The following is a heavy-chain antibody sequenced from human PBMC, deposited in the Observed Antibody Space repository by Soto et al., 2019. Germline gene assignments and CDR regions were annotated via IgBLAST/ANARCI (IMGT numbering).Heavy chain of an antibody. Sequence: GGSLRLSCLASGFTFSHYTLHWVRQAPGKGLEWVAIMSHDESNTFYADSVRGRFTISRDKSENTVYLQMNSLRGDDSAVYYCARDRGFNGYAQKSLHSWGKGTPVT. CDR2: MSHDESNT. CDR3: ARDRGFNGYAQKSLHS. D-gene: IGHD5-12*01. V-gene: IGHV3-30-3*01. J-gene: IGHJ4*02. CDR1: GFTFSHYT.